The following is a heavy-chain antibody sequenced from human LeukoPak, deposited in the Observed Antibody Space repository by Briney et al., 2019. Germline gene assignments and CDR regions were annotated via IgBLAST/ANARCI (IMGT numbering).Heavy chain of an antibody. V-gene: IGHV3-30*03. CDR2: ISYDGSNK. J-gene: IGHJ4*02. D-gene: IGHD2-15*01. CDR1: GFTISSYD. Sequence: GRSLRLFCAASGFTISSYDMHWVRQAPGRGLEWVAVISYDGSNKYYADSVKGRFTISKDNPKNILYLQMNSLRAVDTAVYYCGSVQAAFDDWGQGTLVTVSS. CDR3: GSVQAAFDD.